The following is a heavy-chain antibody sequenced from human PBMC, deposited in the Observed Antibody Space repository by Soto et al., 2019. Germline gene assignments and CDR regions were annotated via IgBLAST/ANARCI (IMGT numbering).Heavy chain of an antibody. V-gene: IGHV3-11*06. D-gene: IGHD2-21*01. J-gene: IGHJ4*02. CDR1: GFPFSDYY. CDR2: ISPKSTYR. CDR3: ARGGGGGLFEH. Sequence: GGSLRLSCATSGFPFSDYYMSWIRQAPGKGLEWLSHISPKSTYRNYADSVRGRFTISRDNTKSSLFLQMNSLGVEDTAVYYCARGGGGGLFEHWGQGVLVTVSS.